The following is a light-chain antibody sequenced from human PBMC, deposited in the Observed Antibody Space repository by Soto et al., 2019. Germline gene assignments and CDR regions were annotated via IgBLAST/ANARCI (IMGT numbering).Light chain of an antibody. J-gene: IGKJ1*01. CDR1: QSVSNTY. CDR3: QQYDILPWT. CDR2: GAS. Sequence: EIVLTQSPDTLSLSPGERATLSCRASQSVSNTYLAWYQQKPGQAPRLLIHGASRRATDIPDKFGGSGSGTDFTLTISRLEPEDSAVYYCQQYDILPWTFGRGTKVEIK. V-gene: IGKV3-20*01.